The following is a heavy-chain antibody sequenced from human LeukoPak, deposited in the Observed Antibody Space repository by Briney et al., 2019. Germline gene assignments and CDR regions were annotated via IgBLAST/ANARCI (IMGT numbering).Heavy chain of an antibody. V-gene: IGHV1-18*01. CDR2: ISAYNGNT. CDR3: ARDGVVVTAIPVYYFDY. J-gene: IGHJ4*02. CDR1: GYTFTSYG. Sequence: GASVKVSCKASGYTFTSYGISWVRQAPGQGLEWMGWISAYNGNTNYAQKLQGRVTMTTDTSTSTVYMELSSLRSEDTAVYYCARDGVVVTAIPVYYFDYWGQGTLVTVSS. D-gene: IGHD2-21*02.